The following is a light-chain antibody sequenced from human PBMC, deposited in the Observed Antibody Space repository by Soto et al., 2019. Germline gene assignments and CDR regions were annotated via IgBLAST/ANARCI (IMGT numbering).Light chain of an antibody. CDR1: QSVSIY. Sequence: DIVLTQSPATLSLSPGERASVSCRASQSVSIYLAWYQQKPGQAPRLLIYDASNRATGIPARFSGSGSGADFTLTISSLAPEDFAVYYCQQRISWPPTFGQGTRLEIK. J-gene: IGKJ5*01. CDR2: DAS. CDR3: QQRISWPPT. V-gene: IGKV3-11*01.